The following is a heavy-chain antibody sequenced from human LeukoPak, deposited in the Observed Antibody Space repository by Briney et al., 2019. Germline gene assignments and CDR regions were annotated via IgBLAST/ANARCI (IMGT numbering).Heavy chain of an antibody. Sequence: SETLSLTCTVSGDSISSYYWTWIRQPPGKGLEWIGCLYYSGSTDYNPSLKSRVTISVDTSKNQFSLRLSSVTAADTAVYYCARDLGLSSFDYWGQGTLVTVSS. CDR1: GDSISSYY. V-gene: IGHV4-59*12. J-gene: IGHJ4*02. D-gene: IGHD1-26*01. CDR3: ARDLGLSSFDY. CDR2: LYYSGST.